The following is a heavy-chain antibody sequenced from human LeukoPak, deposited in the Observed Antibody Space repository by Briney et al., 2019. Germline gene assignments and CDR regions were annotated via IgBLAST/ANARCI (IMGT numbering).Heavy chain of an antibody. CDR2: ISSSGSSV. CDR1: GITFSDYY. Sequence: GGSLRLSCAASGITFSDYYMGWLRQAPGKGLEWISYISSSGSSVNYAESLKGRFTISRDNTKNSLYLQMNSPRAEDTAEYYCARAYHDAFDIWGQGTMVTVSS. CDR3: ARAYHDAFDI. J-gene: IGHJ3*02. D-gene: IGHD2-2*01. V-gene: IGHV3-11*04.